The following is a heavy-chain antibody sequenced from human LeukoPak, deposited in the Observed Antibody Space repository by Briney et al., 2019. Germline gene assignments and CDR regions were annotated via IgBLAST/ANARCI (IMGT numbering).Heavy chain of an antibody. CDR2: IYHSGST. Sequence: SETLSLTCAVYGGSFSGYYWSWIRQPPGKGLEWIGYIYHSGSTYYNPSLKSRVTISVDTSKNQFSLKLSSVTAADTAVYYCASPKYWGQGTLVTVSS. CDR3: ASPKY. J-gene: IGHJ4*02. CDR1: GGSFSGYY. V-gene: IGHV4-34*01.